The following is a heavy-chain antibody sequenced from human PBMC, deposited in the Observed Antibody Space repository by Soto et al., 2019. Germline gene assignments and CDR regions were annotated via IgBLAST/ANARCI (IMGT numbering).Heavy chain of an antibody. Sequence: GGSLRLSCAASGFTVRDHWMHWVRQAPGKGLVWVSRINSDGSTTTYADSVKGRFTISRDNAKSTLYLQLNSLRAEDTALYYCARGYSSGPDYWGQGTLVTVSS. CDR1: GFTVRDHW. D-gene: IGHD6-19*01. CDR2: INSDGSTT. CDR3: ARGYSSGPDY. J-gene: IGHJ4*02. V-gene: IGHV3-74*01.